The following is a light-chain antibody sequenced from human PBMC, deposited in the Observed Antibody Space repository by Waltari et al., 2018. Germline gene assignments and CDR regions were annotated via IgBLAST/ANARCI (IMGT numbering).Light chain of an antibody. CDR1: QCVSSY. CDR3: QQRSDWLLT. J-gene: IGKJ4*01. V-gene: IGKV3-11*01. Sequence: EIVLTQSPATLSLSPGERATLSCRASQCVSSYLAWYQQKSGQAPRLPIYDASNRATGSPARFSGGGSGTDVTLTISSLEPEDFAVYYCQQRSDWLLTFGGGTKVEIK. CDR2: DAS.